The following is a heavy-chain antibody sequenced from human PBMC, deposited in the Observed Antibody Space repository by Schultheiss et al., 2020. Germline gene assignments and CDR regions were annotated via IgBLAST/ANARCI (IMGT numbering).Heavy chain of an antibody. D-gene: IGHD6-19*01. V-gene: IGHV4-34*01. J-gene: IGHJ4*02. CDR2: IYYSGST. CDR1: GGSFSGYY. CDR3: ARALSSGWYVDC. Sequence: AETLSLTCAVYGGSFSGYYWSWIRQPPGKGLEWIGSIYYSGSTYYNPSLKSRVTISVDTSKNQFSLKLSSVTAADTAVYYCARALSSGWYVDCWGQGTLVTVSS.